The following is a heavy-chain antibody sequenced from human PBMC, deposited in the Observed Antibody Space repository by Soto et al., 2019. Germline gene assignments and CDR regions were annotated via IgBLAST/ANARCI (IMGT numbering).Heavy chain of an antibody. CDR3: ARIHLYCSSTSCYPDY. D-gene: IGHD2-2*01. Sequence: GGSLRLSCAASGFTFSDYYMSWIRQAPGKGLEWVSYISSSGSTIYYADSVKGRFTISRDNAKNSLYLQMNSLRAEDTAVYYCARIHLYCSSTSCYPDYWGQGTLVTVSS. V-gene: IGHV3-11*01. CDR1: GFTFSDYY. J-gene: IGHJ4*02. CDR2: ISSSGSTI.